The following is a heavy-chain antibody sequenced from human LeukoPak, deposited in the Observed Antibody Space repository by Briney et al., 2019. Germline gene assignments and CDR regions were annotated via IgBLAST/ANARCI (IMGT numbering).Heavy chain of an antibody. CDR1: GFTFSSYG. CDR2: ISYDGTNK. J-gene: IGHJ2*01. Sequence: GGSLRLSCAASGFTFSSYGMHWVRQAPAKGLEWVAGISYDGTNKYYADSVKGRFTISRDNSKNTLYLQMNSLRAEDTAVYYCAKDASPTVTTAYWYFDLWGRGTLVTVSS. CDR3: AKDASPTVTTAYWYFDL. V-gene: IGHV3-30*18. D-gene: IGHD4-17*01.